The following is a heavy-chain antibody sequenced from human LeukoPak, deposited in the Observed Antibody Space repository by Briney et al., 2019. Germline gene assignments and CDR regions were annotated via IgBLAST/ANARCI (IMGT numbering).Heavy chain of an antibody. CDR2: ISSSGSTI. V-gene: IGHV3-48*03. Sequence: GGSLRFSCAASGFTFSSYEMNWVRQAPGKGLEWVSYISSSGSTIYYADSVKGRFTISRDNAKNSLYLQMNSLRAEDTAVYYCAREPRGPTKYFQHWGQGTLVTVSS. CDR1: GFTFSSYE. D-gene: IGHD1-14*01. J-gene: IGHJ1*01. CDR3: AREPRGPTKYFQH.